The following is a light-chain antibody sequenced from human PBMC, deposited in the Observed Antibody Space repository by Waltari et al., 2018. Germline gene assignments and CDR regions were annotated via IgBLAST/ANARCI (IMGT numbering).Light chain of an antibody. J-gene: IGLJ3*02. CDR3: GAWDTSLSTVM. CDR2: DNN. V-gene: IGLV1-51*01. CDR1: RSNIENNY. Sequence: QSVSMQPPPVSAAPGETATMPCSGRRSNIENNYVSWYQQLPGTAPQLLIYDNNKRPSGIPDRFSGYKSGTSATLDITGLQTGDEADYYCGAWDTSLSTVMFGGGTKLTVL.